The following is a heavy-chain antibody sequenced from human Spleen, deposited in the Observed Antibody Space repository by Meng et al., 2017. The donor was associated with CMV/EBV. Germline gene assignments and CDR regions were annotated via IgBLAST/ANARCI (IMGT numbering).Heavy chain of an antibody. D-gene: IGHD5-18*01. CDR1: GGSISSYY. Sequence: SETLSLTCTVSGGSISSYYWSCIRQPPGKGLEWIGYIYYSGSTNYNPSLKSQVTISVDTSRNQFSLKLSSVTAADTAVYYCARETYSYGPIDYWGQGTLVTVSS. V-gene: IGHV4-59*12. CDR2: IYYSGST. J-gene: IGHJ4*02. CDR3: ARETYSYGPIDY.